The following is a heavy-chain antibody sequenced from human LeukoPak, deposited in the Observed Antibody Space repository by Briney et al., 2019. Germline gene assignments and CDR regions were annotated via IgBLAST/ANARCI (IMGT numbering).Heavy chain of an antibody. CDR3: SRSGYYDVLDY. CDR1: GFTFSSYA. V-gene: IGHV3-23*01. Sequence: PGGSLRLSCAASGFTFSSYAMSWVRQAPGTGLEWVSAISGSGGSTYYADSVKGRFTISRDNSKNTLYLQMNSLRAEDTAVYYCSRSGYYDVLDYWGQGTLVTVSS. D-gene: IGHD3-3*01. J-gene: IGHJ4*02. CDR2: ISGSGGST.